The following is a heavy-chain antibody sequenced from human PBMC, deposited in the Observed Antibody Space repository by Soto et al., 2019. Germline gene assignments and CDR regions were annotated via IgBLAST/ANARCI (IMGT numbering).Heavy chain of an antibody. V-gene: IGHV3-9*01. J-gene: IGHJ5*02. CDR3: AKDYGSGSHNWFDP. D-gene: IGHD3-10*01. CDR2: ISWNSGSI. CDR1: GFTFSSYA. Sequence: GGSLRLSCAASGFTFSSYAMHWVRQAPGKGLEWVSGISWNSGSIGYADSVKGRFTISRDNAKNSLYLQMNSLRAEDTALYYCAKDYGSGSHNWFDPWGQGTLVTVSS.